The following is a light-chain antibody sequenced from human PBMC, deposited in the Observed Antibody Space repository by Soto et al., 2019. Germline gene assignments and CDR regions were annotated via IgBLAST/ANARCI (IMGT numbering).Light chain of an antibody. Sequence: QSVLTQPPSASGTPGQRVTISCSGSNSNIGSNYVYWYQQLPGTAPKLLMYRNSQRPSGVPDRFSGSKSGTSASLAISGLRSEDDADYYCATWDDSLSVVVFGGGTKLTVL. V-gene: IGLV1-47*01. CDR2: RNS. CDR1: NSNIGSNY. J-gene: IGLJ2*01. CDR3: ATWDDSLSVVV.